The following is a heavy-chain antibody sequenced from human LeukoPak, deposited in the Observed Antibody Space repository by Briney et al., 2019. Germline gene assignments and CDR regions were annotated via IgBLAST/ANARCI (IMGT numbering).Heavy chain of an antibody. CDR1: GFTFSSYG. J-gene: IGHJ4*02. V-gene: IGHV3-30*03. Sequence: GGSLRLSCSASGFTFSSYGLHWVRQAPGKGLEWVAVISYDESLISHADSVKGRFTISRDNSKNTLYLQMNSLKPEDTAVYYCTTGESRKKTTVVTPGYWGQGTLVTVSS. CDR2: ISYDESLI. D-gene: IGHD4-23*01. CDR3: TTGESRKKTTVVTPGY.